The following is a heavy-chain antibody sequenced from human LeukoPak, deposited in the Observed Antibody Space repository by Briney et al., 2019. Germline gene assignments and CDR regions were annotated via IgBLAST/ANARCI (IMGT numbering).Heavy chain of an antibody. Sequence: SETLSLTCAVYGGSFSGYYWSWIRQPPGKGLEWIGEINHSGSTNYNPSLKSRVTISVDTSKNQFSLKLSSVTAADTAVYYCARGLRYYDSSAPRYWGLGTLVTVSS. J-gene: IGHJ4*02. V-gene: IGHV4-34*01. D-gene: IGHD3-22*01. CDR2: INHSGST. CDR1: GGSFSGYY. CDR3: ARGLRYYDSSAPRY.